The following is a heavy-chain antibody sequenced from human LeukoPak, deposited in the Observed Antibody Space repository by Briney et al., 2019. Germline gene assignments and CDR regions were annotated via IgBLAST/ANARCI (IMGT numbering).Heavy chain of an antibody. Sequence: SETLSLTCTVSGYSISSGYYWGWIRQPPGKGLEWIGSIYHSGSTYYNPSLKSRVTISVDTSKNQLSLKLSSVTAADTAVYYCARDPVGAYYYYYMDVWGKGTTVTVSS. V-gene: IGHV4-38-2*02. D-gene: IGHD1-26*01. CDR3: ARDPVGAYYYYYMDV. CDR1: GYSISSGYY. CDR2: IYHSGST. J-gene: IGHJ6*03.